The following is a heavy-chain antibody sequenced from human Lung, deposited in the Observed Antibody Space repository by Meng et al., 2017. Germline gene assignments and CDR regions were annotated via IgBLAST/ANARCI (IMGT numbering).Heavy chain of an antibody. CDR3: ARGPTTMAHDIDY. CDR1: GGSFSDYY. CDR2: INHSGST. D-gene: IGHD4-11*01. J-gene: IGHJ4*02. Sequence: QVPLQQWGAGLLKPSVTLSLTCVVSGGSFSDYYWSWIRQPPGKGLEWIGEINHSGSTNYNPSLESRATISVDTSQNNLSLKLSSVTAADSAVYYCARGPTTMAHDIDYWGQGTLVTVSS. V-gene: IGHV4-34*01.